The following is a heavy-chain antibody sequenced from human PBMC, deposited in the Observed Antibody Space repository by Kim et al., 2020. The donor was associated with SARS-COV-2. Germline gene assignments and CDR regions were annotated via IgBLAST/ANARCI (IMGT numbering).Heavy chain of an antibody. CDR3: AKDLVRDDYYYYYGMDV. CDR1: GFTFSSYA. V-gene: IGHV3-23*01. D-gene: IGHD3-10*01. J-gene: IGHJ6*02. Sequence: GGSLRLSCAASGFTFSSYAMSWVRQAPGKGLEWVSAISGSGGSTYYADSVKGRFTISRDNSKNTLYLQMNSLRAEDTAVYYCAKDLVRDDYYYYYGMDVWGPGTTVTVSS. CDR2: ISGSGGST.